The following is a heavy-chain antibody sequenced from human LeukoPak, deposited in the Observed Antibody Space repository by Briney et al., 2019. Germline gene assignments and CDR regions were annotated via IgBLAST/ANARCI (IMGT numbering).Heavy chain of an antibody. V-gene: IGHV3-21*01. D-gene: IGHD2-15*01. J-gene: IGHJ4*02. CDR1: GFTFSSYS. Sequence: GGSLRLSCAASGFTFSSYSMNWVRQAPGKGLEWVSSISSSSSYIYYADSVKGRFTISRDNAKNSLYLQMNSLRAEDTAVYYCASPPRVVAAPYWGQGTLVTVSS. CDR3: ASPPRVVAAPY. CDR2: ISSSSSYI.